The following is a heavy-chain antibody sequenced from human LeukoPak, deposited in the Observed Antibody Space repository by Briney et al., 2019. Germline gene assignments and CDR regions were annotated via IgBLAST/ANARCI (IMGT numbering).Heavy chain of an antibody. D-gene: IGHD4-17*01. CDR3: ARSYGDYSNWFDP. J-gene: IGHJ5*02. Sequence: PSETLSLTXTVSGGSISSYYWSWIRQPPGKGLEWIGYIYYSESTNYNPSLKSRVTISVDTSKNQFSLKLSSVTAADTAVYYCARSYGDYSNWFDPWGQGTLVTVSS. V-gene: IGHV4-59*01. CDR2: IYYSEST. CDR1: GGSISSYY.